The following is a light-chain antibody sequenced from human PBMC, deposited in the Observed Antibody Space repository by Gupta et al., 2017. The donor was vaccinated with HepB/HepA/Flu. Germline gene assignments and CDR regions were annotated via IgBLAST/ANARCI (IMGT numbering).Light chain of an antibody. J-gene: IGKJ4*01. Sequence: EIVLTQSPATLSLSPGDRATLSCRASQTVSTYLAWYQQKPGQSPRLLIYDISNSATGIPARFSGSGSGTDFTLTISSLEPEDFAVYFCQQRSNWPLTFGGGTKVEIK. CDR1: QTVSTY. CDR2: DIS. CDR3: QQRSNWPLT. V-gene: IGKV3-11*01.